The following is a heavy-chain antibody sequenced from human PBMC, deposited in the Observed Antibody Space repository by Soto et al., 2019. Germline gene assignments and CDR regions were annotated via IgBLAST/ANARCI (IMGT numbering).Heavy chain of an antibody. V-gene: IGHV5-10-1*01. Sequence: PGESLKISCKGSGYSFTSYWISWVRQMPGKGLEWMGRIDPSDSYTNYSPSFPGHVTISADKSISTAYLQWSSLKASDTAMYYCASSWGYSSGWYYDYWGQGTLVTVSS. D-gene: IGHD6-19*01. J-gene: IGHJ4*02. CDR3: ASSWGYSSGWYYDY. CDR2: IDPSDSYT. CDR1: GYSFTSYW.